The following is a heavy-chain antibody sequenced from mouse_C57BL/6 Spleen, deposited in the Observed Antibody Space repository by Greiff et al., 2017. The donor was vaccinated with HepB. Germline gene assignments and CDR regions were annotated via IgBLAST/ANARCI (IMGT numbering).Heavy chain of an antibody. D-gene: IGHD1-1*01. CDR2: ISDGGSYT. J-gene: IGHJ3*01. CDR1: GFTFSSYA. V-gene: IGHV5-4*01. CDR3: ARDPLSYYYGRAWFAY. Sequence: EVQLVESGGGLVKPGGSLKLSCAASGFTFSSYAMSWVRQTPEKRLEWVATISDGGSYTYYPDNVKGRFTISRDNAKNNLYLQMSHLKSEDTAMYYCARDPLSYYYGRAWFAYWGQGTLVTVSA.